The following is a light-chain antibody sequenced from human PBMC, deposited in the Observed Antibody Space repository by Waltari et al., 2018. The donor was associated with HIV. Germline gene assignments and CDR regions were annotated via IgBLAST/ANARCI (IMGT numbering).Light chain of an antibody. CDR3: MQALQIPWT. J-gene: IGKJ1*01. CDR2: LGS. Sequence: DIVMTQSPLSLSVTPGEPASISCRSSQSLLHSNGYNYLDWYLQKPGQSPQLLIYLGSYRASGVPDRFSGSGSGTDFTLKISRVEAEDVGTYYCMQALQIPWTFGQGTKVEIK. CDR1: QSLLHSNGYNY. V-gene: IGKV2-28*01.